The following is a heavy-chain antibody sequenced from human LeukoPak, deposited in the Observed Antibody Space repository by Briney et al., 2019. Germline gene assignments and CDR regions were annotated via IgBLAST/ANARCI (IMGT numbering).Heavy chain of an antibody. CDR3: AKDRAYAFDY. Sequence: PGGSLRLSRAASGVTLSSYAMSWARQAPGKGLEWVSGISSSGSGGNTYYADSVKGRFTISRDSSKNTLFLHMNTLRAEDTAIYYCAKDRAYAFDYWGQGTLVTVSS. V-gene: IGHV3-23*01. D-gene: IGHD5-12*01. CDR1: GVTLSSYA. J-gene: IGHJ4*02. CDR2: ISSSGSGGNT.